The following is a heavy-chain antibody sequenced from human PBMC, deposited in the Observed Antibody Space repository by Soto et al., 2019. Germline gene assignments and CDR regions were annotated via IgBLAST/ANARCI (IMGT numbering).Heavy chain of an antibody. D-gene: IGHD4-17*01. Sequence: EVQLLESGGGLVQPGGSLRLSCAASGFTFSSYAMSWVRQAPGKGLEWVSAISGSGGSTYYEDSVKGRFPISRDNSKNTMYMQMNSLRAEDTAVYYCAKGRRGGVTTVTTNHFDYWGQGTLVTVSS. V-gene: IGHV3-23*01. CDR2: ISGSGGST. CDR1: GFTFSSYA. CDR3: AKGRRGGVTTVTTNHFDY. J-gene: IGHJ4*02.